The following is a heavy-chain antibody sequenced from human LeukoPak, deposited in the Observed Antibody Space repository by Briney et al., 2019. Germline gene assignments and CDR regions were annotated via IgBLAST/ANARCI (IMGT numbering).Heavy chain of an antibody. CDR1: GYTFTSYD. V-gene: IGHV1-18*01. D-gene: IGHD2-21*02. J-gene: IGHJ4*02. CDR2: ISPYNGNT. CDR3: ARRAYCGGDCSVDY. Sequence: ASVKVSCKASGYTFTSYDISWVRQAPGQGLEWMGWISPYNGNTNYAQKFHGRVTMTTDTSTSTSYMEVRSLRSDDTAVYYRARRAYCGGDCSVDYWGQGTLVTVSS.